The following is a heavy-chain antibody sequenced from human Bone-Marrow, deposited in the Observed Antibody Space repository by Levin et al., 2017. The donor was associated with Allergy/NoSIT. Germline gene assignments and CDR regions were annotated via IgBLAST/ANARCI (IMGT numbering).Heavy chain of an antibody. J-gene: IGHJ4*02. CDR3: SRARVLRLIDY. Sequence: GGSLRLSCTVSGFTFSNYWMHWFRQAPGKGLVWVSRINIDGTTTNYADSVKGRFTVSRDNAKNTLYLQMNSLRTEDTAVYYCSRARVLRLIDYWGQGTLVTVSS. CDR1: GFTFSNYW. D-gene: IGHD3-10*01. CDR2: INIDGTTT. V-gene: IGHV3-74*01.